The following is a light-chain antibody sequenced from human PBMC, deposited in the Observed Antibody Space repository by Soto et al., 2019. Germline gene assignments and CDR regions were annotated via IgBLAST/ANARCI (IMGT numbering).Light chain of an antibody. V-gene: IGKV3-11*01. CDR3: QQRSNWPPTIT. Sequence: EIVLTQSPATLSLSPGERATLSCRASQSVSSYLAWYQQKPAQAPRRLIYDASNRATGIPARFSGSGSGTDFTLTISSLEPEDFAVYYCQQRSNWPPTITFGQGTRLEIK. CDR1: QSVSSY. J-gene: IGKJ5*01. CDR2: DAS.